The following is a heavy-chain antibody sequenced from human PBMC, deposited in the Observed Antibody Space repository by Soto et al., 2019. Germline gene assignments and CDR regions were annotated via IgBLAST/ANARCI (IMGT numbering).Heavy chain of an antibody. Sequence: GGSLRLSCAASGFTFSDHYMDWVRQAPGKGLEWVGRTRNKANSYTAEYAASVKGRFTISRDDSKNSLYLQMNSLKTEDTAVYYCARETYNWNYGAHFDYWGQGTLVTVSS. CDR3: ARETYNWNYGAHFDY. V-gene: IGHV3-72*01. D-gene: IGHD1-7*01. CDR2: TRNKANSYTA. J-gene: IGHJ4*02. CDR1: GFTFSDHY.